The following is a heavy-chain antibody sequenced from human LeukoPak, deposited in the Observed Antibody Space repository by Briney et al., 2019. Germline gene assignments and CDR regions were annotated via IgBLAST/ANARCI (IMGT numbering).Heavy chain of an antibody. D-gene: IGHD3-10*01. CDR1: GGSISSYY. V-gene: IGHV4-59*01. CDR3: AGTSMVPGTYYMDV. CDR2: IYYSGYT. J-gene: IGHJ6*03. Sequence: SETLSLTCTVSGGSISSYYWSWIRPPPRKGLEWIGYIYYSGYTNYNPPLKSRVTISVDTSKNQFSLKLSSVTAAHTPVYFCAGTSMVPGTYYMDVWGKGTTVTISS.